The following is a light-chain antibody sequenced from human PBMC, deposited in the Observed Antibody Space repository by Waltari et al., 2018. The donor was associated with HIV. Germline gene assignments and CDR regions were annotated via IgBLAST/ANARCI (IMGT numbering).Light chain of an antibody. CDR1: SSNIGAGYA. J-gene: IGLJ1*01. V-gene: IGLV1-40*01. CDR3: QTYDSSLSGFV. Sequence: QSVLTQPPSVSGAPGQRVTISCPASSSNIGAGYAVHWYQQVPGTAPKLLIYGDNNRPSGVPDRFSGSQSGTSASLTITGLQADDEADYYCQTYDSSLSGFVFGSGTKVTVL. CDR2: GDN.